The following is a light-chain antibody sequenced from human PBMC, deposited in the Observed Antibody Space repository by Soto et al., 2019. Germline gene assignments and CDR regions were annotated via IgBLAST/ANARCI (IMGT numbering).Light chain of an antibody. V-gene: IGLV2-14*01. CDR2: EVT. CDR1: SSDVGGYKY. CDR3: SSYTSISLVV. J-gene: IGLJ2*01. Sequence: QSVLTQPASVSGSPGQSITISCTGTSSDVGGYKYVSWYQQHPGKVPKLIIYEVTNRPSAVSDRFSGSKSGNTASLTISGLQAEDEADYYCSSYTSISLVVFGGGTKLTVL.